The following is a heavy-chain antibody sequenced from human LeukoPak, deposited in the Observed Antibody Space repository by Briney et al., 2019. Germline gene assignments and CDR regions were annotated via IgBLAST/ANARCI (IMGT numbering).Heavy chain of an antibody. CDR2: ISSSGSTI. D-gene: IGHD2-2*01. V-gene: IGHV3-48*03. Sequence: GGSLRLSCAASGFTFSSYEMNWVRQAPGKGLEWVSYISSSGSTIYYADSVKGRFTISRDNAKNSLYLQMNSLRAEDTAVYYCARGQVRYCSSTSCYGWGRYNWFDPWGQGTLVTVSS. J-gene: IGHJ5*02. CDR3: ARGQVRYCSSTSCYGWGRYNWFDP. CDR1: GFTFSSYE.